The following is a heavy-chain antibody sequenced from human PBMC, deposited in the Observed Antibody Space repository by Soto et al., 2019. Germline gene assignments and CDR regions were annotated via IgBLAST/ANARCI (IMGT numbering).Heavy chain of an antibody. CDR2: IYHSGST. CDR3: ARYTYYYDSSGSDY. J-gene: IGHJ4*02. V-gene: IGHV4-4*02. CDR1: GGSTSSSNW. Sequence: PSETLSLTCAVSGGSTSSSNWWSWVRQPPGKGLEWIGEIYHSGSTNYNPSLKSRVTISVDKSKNQFSLKLSSVTAADTAVYYCARYTYYYDSSGSDYWGQGTLVTVSS. D-gene: IGHD3-22*01.